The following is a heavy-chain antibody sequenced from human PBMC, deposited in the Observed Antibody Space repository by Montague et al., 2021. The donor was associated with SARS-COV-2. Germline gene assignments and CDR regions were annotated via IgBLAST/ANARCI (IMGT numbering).Heavy chain of an antibody. J-gene: IGHJ5*02. Sequence: SETRSITCTVSGGSISSSSYYWGWIRQPPGKGLAWIGSIYYSGSTYYNPSLKSRVTISVDTSKNQFSLKLSSVTAADTAVYYCARQKRRITIFGVVIPPVLPWFDPWGQGTLVTVSS. CDR3: ARQKRRITIFGVVIPPVLPWFDP. V-gene: IGHV4-39*01. CDR2: IYYSGST. D-gene: IGHD3-3*01. CDR1: GGSISSSSYY.